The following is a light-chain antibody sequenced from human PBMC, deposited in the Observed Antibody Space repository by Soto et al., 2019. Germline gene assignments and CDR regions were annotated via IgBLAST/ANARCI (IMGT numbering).Light chain of an antibody. J-gene: IGLJ7*01. V-gene: IGLV2-14*01. CDR3: ASYTSSSSSVI. Sequence: QSALTQPASVPGSPGQSITISCTGTSSDVGGYKYVSWYQQHPDKAPKLIIFEVSNRPSGISIRFSGSKSGNTASLTISGLQAEDEADYYCASYTSSSSSVIFGRGTQLTVL. CDR1: SSDVGGYKY. CDR2: EVS.